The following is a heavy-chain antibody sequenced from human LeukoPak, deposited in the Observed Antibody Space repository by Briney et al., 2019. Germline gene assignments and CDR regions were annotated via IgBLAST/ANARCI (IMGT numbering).Heavy chain of an antibody. Sequence: GGSLRLSCAASGFTFSDYYMSWIGQAPGKGLEWVSYISSSGSTIYYADSVKGRFTISRDNAKNSLYLQMNSLRAEDTAMYYCARAPIWRDAFDIWGQGTMVTVSS. CDR2: ISSSGSTI. CDR1: GFTFSDYY. CDR3: ARAPIWRDAFDI. J-gene: IGHJ3*02. V-gene: IGHV3-11*01.